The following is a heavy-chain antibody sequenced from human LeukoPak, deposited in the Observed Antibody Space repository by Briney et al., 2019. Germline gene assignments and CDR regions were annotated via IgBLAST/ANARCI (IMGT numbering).Heavy chain of an antibody. J-gene: IGHJ4*02. Sequence: GGSLRLSCAASGFTFSSYWMSWVRQAPGKGLEWVANIKQDGSEKYYVDSVKGRFTISRDNAKNSLYLQMNSLRAEDTAVYYCARDLTYCGGDCYAYWGQGTLVTVSS. D-gene: IGHD2-21*01. CDR1: GFTFSSYW. CDR3: ARDLTYCGGDCYAY. CDR2: IKQDGSEK. V-gene: IGHV3-7*01.